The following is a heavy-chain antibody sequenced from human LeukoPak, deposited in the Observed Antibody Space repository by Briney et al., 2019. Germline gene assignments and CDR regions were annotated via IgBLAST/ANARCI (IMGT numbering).Heavy chain of an antibody. Sequence: GGSLRLSCAASGFTFSSYEMNWVRQAPGKGLEWVSYISSSGSTIYYADSVKGRFTISRDNAKNSLYLQMNSLRAEDTAVYYCARAKGGGSFDYWGQGTLVTVSS. CDR1: GFTFSSYE. V-gene: IGHV3-48*03. CDR2: ISSSGSTI. J-gene: IGHJ4*02. D-gene: IGHD2-15*01. CDR3: ARAKGGGSFDY.